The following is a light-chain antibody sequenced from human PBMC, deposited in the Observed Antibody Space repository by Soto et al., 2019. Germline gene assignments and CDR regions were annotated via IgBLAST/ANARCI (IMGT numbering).Light chain of an antibody. V-gene: IGKV3-20*01. J-gene: IGKJ1*01. CDR3: QQYGSSPRT. Sequence: EIVMTQSPGTLSLSPGERVTLSCRASQSVNSNYLAWYQQKPGQSPRLLIYAASSRATGVPDRFSGSGSGTDCTLTISRLESEDFAVYYCQQYGSSPRTFGQGTKVDIK. CDR2: AAS. CDR1: QSVNSNY.